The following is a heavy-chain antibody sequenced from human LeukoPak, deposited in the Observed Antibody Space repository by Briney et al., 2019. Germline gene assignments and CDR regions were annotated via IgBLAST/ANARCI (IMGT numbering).Heavy chain of an antibody. J-gene: IGHJ4*02. V-gene: IGHV1-69*13. CDR2: IIPIFGTA. CDR3: ARDYYYDSSGPEYYFDY. CDR1: GGTFSSYA. D-gene: IGHD3-22*01. Sequence: SVKVSCKASGGTFSSYAISWVRQAPGQGLEWMGGIIPIFGTANYAQKFQGRVTITADESTSTAYMELSSLRSEDTAVYYCARDYYYDSSGPEYYFDYWGQGTLVTVSS.